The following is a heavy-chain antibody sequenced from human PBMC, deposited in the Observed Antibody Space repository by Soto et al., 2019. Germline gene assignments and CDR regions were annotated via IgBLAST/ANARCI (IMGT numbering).Heavy chain of an antibody. J-gene: IGHJ6*02. CDR3: AREGPAPYHHYRLAV. V-gene: IGHV1-18*01. Sequence: GASVKVSCKTSGYSFTTYGISWVRQAPGQGLEWMGWISGYNGNTNYAQKLQGRVTMTTDTSTSTAYMELRSLRSDDTAVYYCAREGPAPYHHYRLAVSGQGSTVTVSS. CDR2: ISGYNGNT. CDR1: GYSFTTYG.